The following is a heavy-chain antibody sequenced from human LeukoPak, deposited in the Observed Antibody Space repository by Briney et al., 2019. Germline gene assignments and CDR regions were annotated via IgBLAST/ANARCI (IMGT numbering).Heavy chain of an antibody. CDR2: IYTRGST. CDR3: ATDGMVRGPDAWFDS. Sequence: ASETLSLTCTVSGGSVTDYYWSWIRQPAGKGLEWIGRIYTRGSTNYNPSLKSRVTMSVDTSKNQFSLKLSSVTAADTAVYYCATDGMVRGPDAWFDSWGQGTLVTVSS. J-gene: IGHJ5*01. D-gene: IGHD3-10*01. V-gene: IGHV4-4*07. CDR1: GGSVTDYY.